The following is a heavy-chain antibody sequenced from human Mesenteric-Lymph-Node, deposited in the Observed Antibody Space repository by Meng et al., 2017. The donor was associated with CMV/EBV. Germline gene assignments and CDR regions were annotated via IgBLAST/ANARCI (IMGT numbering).Heavy chain of an antibody. CDR3: ARVRYQLLYKRYYGMDV. D-gene: IGHD2-2*02. CDR1: GFTVSDNQ. CDR2: IYSGGNT. V-gene: IGHV3-53*01. J-gene: IGHJ6*02. Sequence: GESLKISCAASGFTVSDNQMSWVRQAPGKGLEWVSIIYSGGNTYYRDSVKGRFTISRDNSKNTLYLQMNSLRAEDTAVYYCARVRYQLLYKRYYGMDVWGQGTTVTVSS.